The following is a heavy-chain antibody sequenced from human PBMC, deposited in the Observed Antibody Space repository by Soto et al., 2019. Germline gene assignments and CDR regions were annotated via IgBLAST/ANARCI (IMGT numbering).Heavy chain of an antibody. CDR2: ISGSGGST. CDR1: GFTFSSYA. CDR3: AKDRVGCSSTSCYVVGDDAFDI. J-gene: IGHJ3*02. D-gene: IGHD2-2*01. Sequence: GGSLRLSCAASGFTFSSYAMSWVRQAPGKGLEWVSAISGSGGSTYYADSVKGRFTISRDNSKNTLYLQMNSLRAEDTAVYYCAKDRVGCSSTSCYVVGDDAFDIWGQGTMVTVSS. V-gene: IGHV3-23*01.